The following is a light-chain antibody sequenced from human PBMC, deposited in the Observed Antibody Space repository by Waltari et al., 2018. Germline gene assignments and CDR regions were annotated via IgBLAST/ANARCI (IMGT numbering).Light chain of an antibody. Sequence: QPALTQPASVSGSPGQSITISRTGTSSDVGNNNHVCWYQKHPDKVPKLIIYEVSKRPSGVSARFSGSKSGNTASLTISGLQAEDEADYYCLSYAATVSFGFGGGTKLTVL. CDR1: SSDVGNNNH. CDR2: EVS. V-gene: IGLV2-23*02. J-gene: IGLJ2*01. CDR3: LSYAATVSFG.